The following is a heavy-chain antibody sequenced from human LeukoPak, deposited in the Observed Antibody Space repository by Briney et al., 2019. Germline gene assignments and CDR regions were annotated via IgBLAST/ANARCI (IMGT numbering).Heavy chain of an antibody. Sequence: GGSLRLSCAASVFTFSSYSMNCVRQAPGKGLEWVSSISSSSSSIYYADSVKGRFPISRDNAKNSLYLQMNSLRAEDTAVYYCARASGDIVETATMGSYWGQGTLVTVSS. V-gene: IGHV3-21*01. D-gene: IGHD5-18*01. CDR3: ARASGDIVETATMGSY. CDR2: ISSSSSSI. CDR1: VFTFSSYS. J-gene: IGHJ4*02.